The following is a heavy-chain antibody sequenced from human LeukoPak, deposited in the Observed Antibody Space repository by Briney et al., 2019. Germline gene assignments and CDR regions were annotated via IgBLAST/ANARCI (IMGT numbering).Heavy chain of an antibody. V-gene: IGHV1-69*02. D-gene: IGHD3-3*01. CDR1: GGTFSSYT. J-gene: IGHJ3*02. Sequence: SVKVSCKASGGTFSSYTISWVRQAPGQGLEWMGRIIPILGIANYAQKFQGRVTITADRSTSTAYMELSSLRSEDTAVYYCARVEWTTTLIAPDAFDIWGQGTMVTVSS. CDR2: IIPILGIA. CDR3: ARVEWTTTLIAPDAFDI.